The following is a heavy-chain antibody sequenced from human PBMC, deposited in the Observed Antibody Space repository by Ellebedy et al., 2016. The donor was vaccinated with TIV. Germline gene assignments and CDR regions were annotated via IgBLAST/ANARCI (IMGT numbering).Heavy chain of an antibody. D-gene: IGHD3-22*01. CDR1: SYPISSAYY. J-gene: IGHJ2*01. V-gene: IGHV4-38-2*02. Sequence: MPSETLSLTCTVSSYPISSAYYWGWIRQPPGKGLEWIGSIWHRGNTYYNPSLKSRITISLDSSKNQFSLNLTSVTAADTAVFYCARGTPYYYDSNDEYRGSSYFDLWGRGTLVAVSS. CDR3: ARGTPYYYDSNDEYRGSSYFDL. CDR2: IWHRGNT.